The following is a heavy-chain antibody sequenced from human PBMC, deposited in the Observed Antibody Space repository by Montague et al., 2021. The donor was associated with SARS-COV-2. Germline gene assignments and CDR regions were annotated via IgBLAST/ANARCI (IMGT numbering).Heavy chain of an antibody. CDR3: ACYVDRSGWLNPRGSGTFDY. J-gene: IGHJ4*02. CDR1: GGSISSGGYY. V-gene: IGHV4-31*03. CDR2: IYYSGST. Sequence: TLSLTCTVSGGSISSGGYYWSWIRQHPGKGLEWIGYIYYSGSTYYTPSLKSRVTISVATSKNQFSLELSSVTAADTAVYYCACYVDRSGWLNPRGSGTFDYWGQGTLVTVSS. D-gene: IGHD6-19*01.